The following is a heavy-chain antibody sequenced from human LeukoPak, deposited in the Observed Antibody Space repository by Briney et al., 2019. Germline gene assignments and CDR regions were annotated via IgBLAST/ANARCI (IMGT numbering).Heavy chain of an antibody. D-gene: IGHD4-17*01. CDR3: ARVPKTSVTSRYLDL. CDR2: IFPGDSDT. J-gene: IGHJ2*01. V-gene: IGHV5-51*01. CDR1: GYTFSNYW. Sequence: GEALKISCQGSGYTFSNYWIGWVRQMPGKGLEWRGSIFPGDSDTRYSPSFQGQVTISADTSISTACLKWSSLKASDTAMYFCARVPKTSVTSRYLDLWGRGTLLTVSS.